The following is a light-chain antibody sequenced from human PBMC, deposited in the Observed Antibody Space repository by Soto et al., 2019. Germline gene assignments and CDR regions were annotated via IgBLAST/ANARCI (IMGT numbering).Light chain of an antibody. J-gene: IGLJ2*01. CDR3: SSYAGSNNVV. CDR1: SSDVGGYNY. Sequence: SALTQPPSASGSPGQSVTISCTGTSSDVGGYNYVSWYQQHPGKAPTLMLYEVSKRPSGVPDRFFGSKSGNTASLTVSGLQAEDEADYYCSSYAGSNNVVFGGGTKLTVL. CDR2: EVS. V-gene: IGLV2-8*01.